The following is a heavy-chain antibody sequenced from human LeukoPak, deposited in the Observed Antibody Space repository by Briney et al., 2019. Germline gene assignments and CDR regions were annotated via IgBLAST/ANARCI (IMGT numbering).Heavy chain of an antibody. V-gene: IGHV3-23*01. CDR3: AKALFFSGSYFDY. CDR2: ISGSGGST. D-gene: IGHD1-26*01. Sequence: GGSLRLSCAASGLTFSSYAMSWVRQAPGKGLEWVSAISGSGGSTYYADSVKGRFTISRDNSKNTLYLQMNSLRAEDTAVYYCAKALFFSGSYFDYWGQGTLVTVSS. CDR1: GLTFSSYA. J-gene: IGHJ4*02.